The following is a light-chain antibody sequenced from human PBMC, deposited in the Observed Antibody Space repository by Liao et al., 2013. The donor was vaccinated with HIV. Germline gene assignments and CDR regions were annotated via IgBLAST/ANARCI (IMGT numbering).Light chain of an antibody. J-gene: IGLJ1*01. CDR1: NIGSKS. CDR2: QDS. V-gene: IGLV3-21*01. CDR3: QAWDSSTSYV. Sequence: SLVLTQPPSVSVAPGQTARFTCGGNNIGSKSVHWYQQKPGQSPVLVIYQDSKRPSGIPERFSGSNSGNTATLTISGTQAMDEADYYCQAWDSSTSYVFGTGTKVTVL.